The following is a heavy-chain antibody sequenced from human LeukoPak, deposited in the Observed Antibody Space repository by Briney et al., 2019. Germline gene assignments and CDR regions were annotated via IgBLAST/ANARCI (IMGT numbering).Heavy chain of an antibody. D-gene: IGHD2-21*02. CDR2: ISGNYRST. J-gene: IGHJ3*01. CDR3: AKVVLLLTASDAFDF. V-gene: IGHV3-23*01. Sequence: GGSLRLSCAASGFTFSSHAMSWVRQAPGKRLEWVSTISGNYRSTYYADSVKGGFTISRDNFKNTVFLRMNSLRAEDTAVYYCAKVVLLLTASDAFDFWGQGTKVTVSS. CDR1: GFTFSSHA.